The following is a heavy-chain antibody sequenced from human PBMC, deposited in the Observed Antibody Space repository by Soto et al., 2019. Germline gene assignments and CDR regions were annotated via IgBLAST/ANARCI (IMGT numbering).Heavy chain of an antibody. CDR2: IIPIFGTA. V-gene: IGHV1-69*13. D-gene: IGHD6-19*01. J-gene: IGHJ6*02. CDR1: GGTFSSYA. Sequence: SVKVSCKASGGTFSSYAISWVRQAPGQGLEWMGGIIPIFGTANYAQKFQGGVTITADESTSTAYMELSSLRSEDTAVYYCARVITEISSGWYPIYYYYGMDVWGQGTTVTVSS. CDR3: ARVITEISSGWYPIYYYYGMDV.